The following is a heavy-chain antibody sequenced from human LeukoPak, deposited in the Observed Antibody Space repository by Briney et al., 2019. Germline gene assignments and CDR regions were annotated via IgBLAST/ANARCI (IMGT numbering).Heavy chain of an antibody. J-gene: IGHJ4*02. Sequence: GGSLRLSCAASGFTFSSHWMSWVRQAPGQGLESLANIKQDGSEKYYVDSVTGRFTISRDNAKNSLYLQMNSLRAEDTAVYYCARVELRYFDWSRYFDYWGQGTLVTVSS. D-gene: IGHD3-9*01. CDR2: IKQDGSEK. CDR1: GFTFSSHW. CDR3: ARVELRYFDWSRYFDY. V-gene: IGHV3-7*03.